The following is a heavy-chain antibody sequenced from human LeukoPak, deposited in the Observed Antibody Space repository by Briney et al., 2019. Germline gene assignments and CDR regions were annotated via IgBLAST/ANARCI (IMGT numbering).Heavy chain of an antibody. CDR2: IIPIFGTA. D-gene: IGHD6-19*01. Sequence: SVKVSCKASGGTFSSYAISWVRQAPGQGLEWMGGIIPIFGTANYAQKFQGRVTITTDESTSTAYMELSSLRSEDTAVYYCARGLLYSSGSVGWFAPWGQGTLVTVSS. CDR1: GGTFSSYA. V-gene: IGHV1-69*05. J-gene: IGHJ5*02. CDR3: ARGLLYSSGSVGWFAP.